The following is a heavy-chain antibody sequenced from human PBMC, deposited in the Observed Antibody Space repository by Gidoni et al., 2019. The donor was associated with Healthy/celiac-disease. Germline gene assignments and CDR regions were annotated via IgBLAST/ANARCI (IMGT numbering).Heavy chain of an antibody. CDR1: GGSISSGSYY. CDR2: IYTSGST. D-gene: IGHD4-17*01. CDR3: AREPGDFFDY. J-gene: IGHJ4*02. Sequence: QVQLQESGPGLVKPSQTLSLTCTVYGGSISSGSYYWSWLRQPAGKGLEWIGRIYTSGSTNYNPSLKSRVTISVDTSKNQFSLKLSSVTAADTAVYYCAREPGDFFDYWGQGTLVTVSS. V-gene: IGHV4-61*02.